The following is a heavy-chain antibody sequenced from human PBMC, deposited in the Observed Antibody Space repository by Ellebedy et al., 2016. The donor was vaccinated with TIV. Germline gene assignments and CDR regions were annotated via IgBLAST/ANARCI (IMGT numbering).Heavy chain of an antibody. Sequence: PGGSLRLSCAASGFTFSSYGMHWVRQAPGKGLEWVAVIWYDGSNKYYADSVKGRFTISRDNSKNTLYLQMNSLRAEDTAVYYCARIGIADYYYYGMDVWGQGTTVTVSS. CDR1: GFTFSSYG. J-gene: IGHJ6*02. V-gene: IGHV3-33*01. CDR2: IWYDGSNK. CDR3: ARIGIADYYYYGMDV. D-gene: IGHD3-10*01.